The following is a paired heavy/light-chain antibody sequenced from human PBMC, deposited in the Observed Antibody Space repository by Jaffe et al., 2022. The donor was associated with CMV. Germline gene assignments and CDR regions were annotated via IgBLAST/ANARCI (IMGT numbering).Heavy chain of an antibody. J-gene: IGHJ2*01. Sequence: EVQLVESGGDLVQPGGSLRLSCVASGFIFNNIAMNWVRQVPGKGLEWVSSMSGSAGIIDYADSVKGRFTISRDNSKSTLFLHMKSLRAEDTAVYYCARVPCNFMTCSSRYFDLWGRGTLVTVSS. CDR3: ARVPCNFMTCSSRYFDL. D-gene: IGHD2-15*01. CDR1: GFIFNNIA. V-gene: IGHV3-23*04. CDR2: MSGSAGII.
Light chain of an antibody. CDR3: QQYDTSPWT. Sequence: EIVLTQSPGTLSLSPGESVTLSCRASQSVSSNYLAWYQQKFGQAPRLLIYGASNRATGIADKVSGSGSGTDFSLTIRGLEPADSAVYYCQQYDTSPWTFGQGTKVEIK. CDR2: GAS. CDR1: QSVSSNY. J-gene: IGKJ1*01. V-gene: IGKV3-20*01.